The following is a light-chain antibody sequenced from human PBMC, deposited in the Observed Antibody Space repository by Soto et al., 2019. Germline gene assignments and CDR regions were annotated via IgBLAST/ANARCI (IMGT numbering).Light chain of an antibody. CDR1: QSVFTN. CDR3: QQYNNWPYT. J-gene: IGKJ2*01. V-gene: IGKV3-15*01. CDR2: GAS. Sequence: EILMTQSPATLSVSPGERVTLSSRASQSVFTNLAWSQHKPGQAPRPLIYGASTRATGIPARFSGSGSGTEFTLTISSLQSEDFAVYYCQQYNNWPYTFGQGTKLEIK.